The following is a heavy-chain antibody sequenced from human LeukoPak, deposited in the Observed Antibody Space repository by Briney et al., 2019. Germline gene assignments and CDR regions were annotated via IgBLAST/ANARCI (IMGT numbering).Heavy chain of an antibody. CDR2: IYDSGST. CDR1: GGSIRSSYYY. CDR3: ARSRAFNSGAFDP. D-gene: IGHD1-26*01. J-gene: IGHJ5*02. Sequence: PSETLSLTCTVSGGSIRSSYYYWGWIRQPPGKGLEWIGSIYDSGSTYYNPSLKSQVTISVDTSKNQFSLRLSSVTAADTAVYYCARSRAFNSGAFDPWGQGSLVTVSS. V-gene: IGHV4-39*07.